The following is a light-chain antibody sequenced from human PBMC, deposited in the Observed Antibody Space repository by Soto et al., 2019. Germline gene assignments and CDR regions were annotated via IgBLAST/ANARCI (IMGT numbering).Light chain of an antibody. V-gene: IGLV1-44*01. CDR1: SSNIGSNA. Sequence: QSVLTQPPSASGTPGQRVTISCSGSSSNIGSNAANWYQQLPGTAPKLLIYRSDQRPSGVPDRFSGSKSGTSASLAISGLQSEDEADYYCAAWDDSLNGWVFGGGTKLTVL. J-gene: IGLJ3*02. CDR3: AAWDDSLNGWV. CDR2: RSD.